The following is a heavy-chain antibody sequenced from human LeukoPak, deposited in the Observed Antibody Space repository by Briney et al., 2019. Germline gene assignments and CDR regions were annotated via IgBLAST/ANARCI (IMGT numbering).Heavy chain of an antibody. CDR3: ASQRKGSSPSS. CDR1: GGSFSGYY. CDR2: INHSGST. D-gene: IGHD6-6*01. Sequence: PSETLSLTCAVYGGSFSGYYWSWIRQPPGKGLEWIGEINHSGSTNYNPSLKSRVTISVDTSKNQFSLKLSSVTAADTAVYYCASQRKGSSPSSWGQGTLVTVSS. J-gene: IGHJ4*02. V-gene: IGHV4-34*01.